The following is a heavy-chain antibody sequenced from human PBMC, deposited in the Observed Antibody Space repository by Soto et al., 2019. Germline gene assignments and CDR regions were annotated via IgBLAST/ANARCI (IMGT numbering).Heavy chain of an antibody. CDR3: ARVLLWFGDSIGYMDV. J-gene: IGHJ6*03. CDR2: ISAYNGNT. D-gene: IGHD3-10*01. Sequence: ASVKVSCKDSGYTFTSYGISWVRQAPGQGLEWMGWISAYNGNTNYAQKLQGRVTMTTDTSTGTAYMELRSLRSDDTAVYYCARVLLWFGDSIGYMDVWGKGTTVTVSS. CDR1: GYTFTSYG. V-gene: IGHV1-18*01.